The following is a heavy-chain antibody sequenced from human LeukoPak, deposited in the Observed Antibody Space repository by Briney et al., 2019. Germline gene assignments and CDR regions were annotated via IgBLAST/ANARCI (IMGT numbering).Heavy chain of an antibody. Sequence: ASVKVSCKASGYTFTGYYMHWVRQAPGQGLEWMGWINPNSGGTNYAQKFQGRVTMTRDTSISTAYMELSRLRTEDTAVYYCARDFSSYYDSTSNYGDAYFDYWGQGTLVTVSS. D-gene: IGHD3-22*01. V-gene: IGHV1-2*02. CDR3: ARDFSSYYDSTSNYGDAYFDY. CDR1: GYTFTGYY. CDR2: INPNSGGT. J-gene: IGHJ4*02.